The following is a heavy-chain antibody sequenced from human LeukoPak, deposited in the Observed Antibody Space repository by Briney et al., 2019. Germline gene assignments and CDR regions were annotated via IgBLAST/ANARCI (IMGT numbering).Heavy chain of an antibody. Sequence: ASVKVSCKVSGYTFTDYYMHWVQQAPGKGLEWMGLVDPEDGETIYAEKFQGRVTITADTSTDTAYMELSSLRSEDTAVYYCAIGYRSSTSCYAFFDYWGQGTLVTVSS. J-gene: IGHJ4*02. V-gene: IGHV1-69-2*01. CDR3: AIGYRSSTSCYAFFDY. D-gene: IGHD2-2*01. CDR2: VDPEDGET. CDR1: GYTFTDYY.